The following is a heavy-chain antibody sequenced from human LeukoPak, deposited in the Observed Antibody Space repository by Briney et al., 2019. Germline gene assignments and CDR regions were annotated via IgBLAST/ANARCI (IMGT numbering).Heavy chain of an antibody. CDR2: ISGCGGGHT. CDR3: AKTFGLTGTGGDY. Sequence: GGSLRLSCAASGFTFTNYAMTWVRQAPGKGLEWVSGISGCGGGHTYYADSVKGRFAISRDDSKNTLYLQMNSLRAEDTAIYYCAKTFGLTGTGGDYWGQGTLVTVSS. CDR1: GFTFTNYA. D-gene: IGHD2-8*02. J-gene: IGHJ4*02. V-gene: IGHV3-23*01.